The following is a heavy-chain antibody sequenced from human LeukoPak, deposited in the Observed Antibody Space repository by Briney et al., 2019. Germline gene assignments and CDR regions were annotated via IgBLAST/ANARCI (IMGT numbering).Heavy chain of an antibody. Sequence: PSETLSLTCAVYGGSFSGYYWSWIRQPPGEGLEWIGEINHSGSTNYNPSLKSRVTISVDTSKNQFSLKLSSVTAADTAVYYCARIVAGWFDPWGQGTLVTVSS. CDR3: ARIVAGWFDP. V-gene: IGHV4-34*01. CDR1: GGSFSGYY. CDR2: INHSGST. J-gene: IGHJ5*02. D-gene: IGHD5-12*01.